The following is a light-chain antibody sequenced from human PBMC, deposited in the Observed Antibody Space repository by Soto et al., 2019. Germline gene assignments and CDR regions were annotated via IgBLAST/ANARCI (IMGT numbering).Light chain of an antibody. CDR1: RSVSAGY. J-gene: IGKJ1*01. V-gene: IGKV3-20*01. Sequence: EIVLTQTPGTLSLSPGDRATLSCRASRSVSAGYLAWYQQKPGQAPRLLIYAASRRATGIPDRFSGRGSGTDFVLTSSRLEPEDLAVYYCQQYGGLPWTFGHGTKVEIK. CDR2: AAS. CDR3: QQYGGLPWT.